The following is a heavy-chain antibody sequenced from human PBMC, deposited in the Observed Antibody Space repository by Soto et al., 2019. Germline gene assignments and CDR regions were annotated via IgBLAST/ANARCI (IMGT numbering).Heavy chain of an antibody. CDR3: ARRYNWNYAFDY. D-gene: IGHD1-7*01. V-gene: IGHV4-31*03. Sequence: SETLSLTCTVSGGSISSGGYYWSWIRQHPGKGLEWIGYIYYSGSTNYNPSLKSRVTISVDTSKNQFSLKLSSVTAADTAVYYCARRYNWNYAFDYWGQGTLVTVSS. CDR2: IYYSGST. J-gene: IGHJ4*02. CDR1: GGSISSGGYY.